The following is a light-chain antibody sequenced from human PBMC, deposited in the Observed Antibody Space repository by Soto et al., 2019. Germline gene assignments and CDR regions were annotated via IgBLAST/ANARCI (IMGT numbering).Light chain of an antibody. CDR1: QRVSDS. Sequence: IVLPQSPAALSLSPWDRATLSCRASQRVSDSLAWYQQKPGQAPRLLIYEASTWATGIPARFSGSGSGTDFSLSISSLEPEDFAVYYCQQRNSRSWTFGQGTKVDIK. CDR2: EAS. J-gene: IGKJ1*01. CDR3: QQRNSRSWT. V-gene: IGKV3-11*01.